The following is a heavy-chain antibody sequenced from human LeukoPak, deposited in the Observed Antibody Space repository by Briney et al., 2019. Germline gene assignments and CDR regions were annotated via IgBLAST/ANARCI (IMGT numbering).Heavy chain of an antibody. CDR3: ARPRYSGSYGAFDI. V-gene: IGHV4-39*01. Sequence: SETLSLTCAVSGVSISSSNSYWGWIRQPPGKGLEWIGSIYYSGNTYYNASLKSRVTISVDTSKNQFSLKVTSVTAADTAVYYCARPRYSGSYGAFDIWGQGTMVTVSS. D-gene: IGHD1-26*01. CDR1: GVSISSSNSY. J-gene: IGHJ3*02. CDR2: IYYSGNT.